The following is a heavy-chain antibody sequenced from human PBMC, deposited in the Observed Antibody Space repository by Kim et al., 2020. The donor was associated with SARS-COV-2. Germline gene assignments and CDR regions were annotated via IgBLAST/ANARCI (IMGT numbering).Heavy chain of an antibody. D-gene: IGHD5-12*01. CDR1: GFTFSTSA. V-gene: IGHV1-58*01. Sequence: SVKVSCKTSGFTFSTSAVQWVRQARGQGPEWIGWIIVGSGDTKYSQKFQGRVTITRDMSTSTVYMEMSSLSSEDTAVYYCAAETYSDGCCWFDPWGQGTLVTVSS. CDR3: AAETYSDGCCWFDP. J-gene: IGHJ5*02. CDR2: IIVGSGDT.